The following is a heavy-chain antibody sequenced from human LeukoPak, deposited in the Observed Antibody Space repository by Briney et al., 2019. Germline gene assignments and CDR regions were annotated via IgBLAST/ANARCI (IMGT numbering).Heavy chain of an antibody. V-gene: IGHV1-69*06. J-gene: IGHJ4*02. CDR1: GGTFSSYA. D-gene: IGHD1-26*01. CDR2: IIPIFGTA. Sequence: GASVKVSCKASGGTFSSYAISWVRQAPGQGLEWMGGIIPIFGTANYAQKFQGRVTITADKSTSTAYMELSSLRSEDTAVYYCARDLNEWELHSGPRRYFDYWGQGTLVTVSS. CDR3: ARDLNEWELHSGPRRYFDY.